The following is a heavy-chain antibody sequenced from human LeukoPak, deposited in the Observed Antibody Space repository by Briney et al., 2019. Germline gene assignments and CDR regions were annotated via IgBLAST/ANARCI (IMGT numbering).Heavy chain of an antibody. CDR2: LNQDGSAK. D-gene: IGHD4-17*01. V-gene: IGHV3-7*01. J-gene: IGHJ4*02. Sequence: GGSLRLSCAASGFTFSSYGMSWVRQAPGKGLEWVANLNQDGSAKYYVDSVRGRFTISRENGKNSLYLQMNSLRAEDTAVYYCARRGDYLNYFDYWGQGTLVTVSS. CDR3: ARRGDYLNYFDY. CDR1: GFTFSSYG.